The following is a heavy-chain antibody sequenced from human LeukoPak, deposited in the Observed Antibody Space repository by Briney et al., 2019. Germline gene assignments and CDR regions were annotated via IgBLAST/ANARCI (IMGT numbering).Heavy chain of an antibody. CDR2: ISSSGSNI. CDR3: ARGIFGMVLNAFDL. J-gene: IGHJ3*01. CDR1: GFTFSSYE. Sequence: GGSLRLSCAASGFTFSSYEMNWVRQAPGKGLEWDSYISSSGSNIYYADSVKGRFTISRDNAKNSLYLQMNSLIAEDTAVYYCARGIFGMVLNAFDLWGRGTMVTVSS. V-gene: IGHV3-48*03. D-gene: IGHD3-3*01.